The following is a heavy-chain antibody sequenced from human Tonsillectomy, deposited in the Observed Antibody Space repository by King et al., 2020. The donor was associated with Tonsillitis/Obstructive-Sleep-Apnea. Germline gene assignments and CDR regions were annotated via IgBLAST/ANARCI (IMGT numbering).Heavy chain of an antibody. Sequence: VQLVESGGGLAQPGRSLRLSCTASGFSFGDYAMNWVRQAPGKGLEWVGFIKSTASGGTTDYAASVKGRLTISRDESKSITYLQMNSLKTEDTAVYYCSRIRIRYCSRPNCSAVYYYYMDVWRKGTTVTVSS. CDR1: GFSFGDYA. J-gene: IGHJ6*03. V-gene: IGHV3-49*04. CDR2: IKSTASGGTT. CDR3: SRIRIRYCSRPNCSAVYYYYMDV. D-gene: IGHD2-2*01.